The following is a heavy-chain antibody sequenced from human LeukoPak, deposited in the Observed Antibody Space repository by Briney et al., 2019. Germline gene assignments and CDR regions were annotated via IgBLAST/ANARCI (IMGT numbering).Heavy chain of an antibody. J-gene: IGHJ4*02. D-gene: IGHD3-10*01. Sequence: ASVKVSCKASGYTFTSYYMHWVRQAPGQGLEWMGWINPNSGGTNYAQKFQGRVTMTRDTSISTAYMELSRLRSDDTAVYYCARGVRGVIIRPFDYWGQGTLVTVSS. CDR3: ARGVRGVIIRPFDY. CDR2: INPNSGGT. V-gene: IGHV1-2*02. CDR1: GYTFTSYY.